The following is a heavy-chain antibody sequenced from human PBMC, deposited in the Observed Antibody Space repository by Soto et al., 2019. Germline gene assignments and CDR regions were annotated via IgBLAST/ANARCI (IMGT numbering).Heavy chain of an antibody. J-gene: IGHJ5*02. Sequence: QVQLQESGPGLVKPSETLSLTCTVSGGSMSSYYWSWIRQPPVKGLEWIGYIYYSGSTNYNPSLKSRVTISVDTSKKQFSLKLSSVTAADTAVYYCASWGVYCTSTSCFERWFDPWGQGILVTVSS. CDR1: GGSMSSYY. D-gene: IGHD2-2*01. CDR2: IYYSGST. CDR3: ASWGVYCTSTSCFERWFDP. V-gene: IGHV4-59*08.